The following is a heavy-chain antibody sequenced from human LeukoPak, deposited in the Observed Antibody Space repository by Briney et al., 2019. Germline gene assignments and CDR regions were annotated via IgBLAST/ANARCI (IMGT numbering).Heavy chain of an antibody. J-gene: IGHJ1*01. CDR2: ISGSGGST. Sequence: GGSLRLSCAASGFTFSSYAMSWVRQAPGKGLEWVSAISGSGGSTYYADSVKGRFTISRDNSKNTLYLQMNSLRAEDTAVYYCAKMVRYDYGDYGEYFQHWGQGTLVTVSS. V-gene: IGHV3-23*01. D-gene: IGHD4-17*01. CDR1: GFTFSSYA. CDR3: AKMVRYDYGDYGEYFQH.